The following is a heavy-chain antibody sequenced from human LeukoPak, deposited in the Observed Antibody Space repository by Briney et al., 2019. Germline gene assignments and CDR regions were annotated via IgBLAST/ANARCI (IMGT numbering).Heavy chain of an antibody. J-gene: IGHJ4*02. D-gene: IGHD2-2*01. CDR3: AKDLASVVVGIDY. Sequence: GGSLRLSCAASGFTFDDYAMHRVRQAPGKGLEWVSGISWNSGSIGYADSVKGRFTISRDNAKNSLYLQMNSLRAEDTALYYCAKDLASVVVGIDYWGQGTLVTVSS. CDR2: ISWNSGSI. V-gene: IGHV3-9*01. CDR1: GFTFDDYA.